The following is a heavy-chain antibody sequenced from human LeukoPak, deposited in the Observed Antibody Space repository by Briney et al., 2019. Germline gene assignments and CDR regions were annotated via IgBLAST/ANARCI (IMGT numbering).Heavy chain of an antibody. CDR1: GGSISSYY. J-gene: IGHJ3*02. V-gene: IGHV4-59*01. Sequence: SETLSLTCTVSGGSISSYYWSWIRQPPGKGLEWIGYIYYSGSTNYNPSLKSRVTIPVDTSKNQFSLKLSSVTAADTAVYYCARGKYSAKYGSGSYYNRNGAFDIWGQGTMVTVSS. CDR3: ARGKYSAKYGSGSYYNRNGAFDI. D-gene: IGHD3-10*01. CDR2: IYYSGST.